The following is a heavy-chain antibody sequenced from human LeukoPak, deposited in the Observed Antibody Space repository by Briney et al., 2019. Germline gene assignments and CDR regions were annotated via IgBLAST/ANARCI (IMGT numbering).Heavy chain of an antibody. Sequence: PSQTLSLTCAVSGGSISSGGYSWSWIRQPPGKGPEWIGYIYHSGSTYYNPSLKSRVTISVDRSKNQFSLKLSSVTAADTAVYYCARGRSYYYYGMDVWGQGTTVTVSS. J-gene: IGHJ6*02. CDR3: ARGRSYYYYGMDV. V-gene: IGHV4-30-2*01. CDR2: IYHSGST. CDR1: GGSISSGGYS.